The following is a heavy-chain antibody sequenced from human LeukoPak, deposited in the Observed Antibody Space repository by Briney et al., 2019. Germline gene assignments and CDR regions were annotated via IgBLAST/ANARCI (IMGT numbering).Heavy chain of an antibody. CDR1: GFTFSSSA. V-gene: IGHV3-30*14. CDR3: ARAIAAADPYYFDY. CDR2: ISYDGSNK. D-gene: IGHD6-13*01. Sequence: GGSLRLSCAASGFTFSSSAMHWVRQAPDKGLEWVAVISYDGSNKYYADSVKGRFTISRENAKNSLYLQMNSLRAGDTAVYYCARAIAAADPYYFDYWGQGTLVTVSS. J-gene: IGHJ4*02.